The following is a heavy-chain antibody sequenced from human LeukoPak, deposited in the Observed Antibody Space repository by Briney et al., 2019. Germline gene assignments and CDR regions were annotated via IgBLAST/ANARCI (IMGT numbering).Heavy chain of an antibody. CDR2: FDPEDGET. CDR1: GYTLTELS. V-gene: IGHV1-24*01. Sequence: ASVKVSCKVSGYTLTELSMHWVRQAPGKGLEWMGGFDPEDGETIYAQKFQGRVTMTEDTSTDTAYMELSRLRSEDTAVYYCATDYDILTGYGYWGQGTLVTVSS. D-gene: IGHD3-9*01. CDR3: ATDYDILTGYGY. J-gene: IGHJ4*02.